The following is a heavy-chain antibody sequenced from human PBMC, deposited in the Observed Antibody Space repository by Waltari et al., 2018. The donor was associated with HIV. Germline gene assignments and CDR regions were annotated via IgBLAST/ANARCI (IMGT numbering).Heavy chain of an antibody. CDR3: TRVNYYYDSSAYYLNWFDP. CDR1: GFTFSSYW. Sequence: EVQLVESGGGLVQPGGSLRLSCAASGFTFSSYWMHWVRQAPGKGLVWVSRMNSDGSSTSYADSVKGRFTISRDNAKNTLYLQMNSLRAEDTAVYYCTRVNYYYDSSAYYLNWFDPWGQGTLVTVSS. V-gene: IGHV3-74*01. J-gene: IGHJ5*02. D-gene: IGHD3-22*01. CDR2: MNSDGSST.